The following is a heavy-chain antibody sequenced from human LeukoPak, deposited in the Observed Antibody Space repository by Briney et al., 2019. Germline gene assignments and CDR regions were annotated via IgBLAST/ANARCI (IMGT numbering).Heavy chain of an antibody. D-gene: IGHD3-10*01. CDR1: GGSISSGGYY. Sequence: SETLSLTRTVSGGSISSGGYYWSWIRQHPGKGPEWIGSIYYSGSIYYNPSLKSRVTISVDTSKNQFSLKLSSVTAADTAVYYCARGRVFDYWGQGTLVTVSS. CDR2: IYYSGSI. J-gene: IGHJ4*02. CDR3: ARGRVFDY. V-gene: IGHV4-31*03.